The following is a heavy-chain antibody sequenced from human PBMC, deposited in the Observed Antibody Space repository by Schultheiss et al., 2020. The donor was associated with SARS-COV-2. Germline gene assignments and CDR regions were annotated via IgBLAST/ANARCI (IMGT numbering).Heavy chain of an antibody. J-gene: IGHJ5*02. Sequence: GESLKISCKASGYTFTGYYMHWVRQAPGQGLEWMGWINPNSGGTNYAQKFQGRVTMTRDTSISTAYMELSRLRSDDTAVYYCARDLCSSTSCYAADMPGFDPWGQGTLVTVSS. CDR1: GYTFTGYY. CDR2: INPNSGGT. CDR3: ARDLCSSTSCYAADMPGFDP. D-gene: IGHD2-2*01. V-gene: IGHV1-2*02.